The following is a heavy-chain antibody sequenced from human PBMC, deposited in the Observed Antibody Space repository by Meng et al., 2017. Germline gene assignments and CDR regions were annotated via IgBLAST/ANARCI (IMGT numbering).Heavy chain of an antibody. D-gene: IGHD3-3*01. V-gene: IGHV3-23*01. CDR1: GFTFSSYA. CDR3: AKEGGAGITIFGVNWFDP. CDR2: ISGSGGST. J-gene: IGHJ5*02. Sequence: GGSLRLSCAASGFTFSSYAMSWVRQAPGKGLEWVSAISGSGGSTYYADSVKGRFTISRDNSKNTLYLQMNSLRAEDTAVYYCAKEGGAGITIFGVNWFDPWGQGTLVTSPQ.